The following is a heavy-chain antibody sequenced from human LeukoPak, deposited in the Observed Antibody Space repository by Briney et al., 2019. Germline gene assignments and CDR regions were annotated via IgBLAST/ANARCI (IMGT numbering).Heavy chain of an antibody. CDR1: GYTFTSNY. CDR2: IAPSSGTT. D-gene: IGHD3-10*01. J-gene: IGHJ4*02. CDR3: ARASGSSAVPLDY. Sequence: ASVKVSCKASGYTFTSNYMHWVRQAPGQGLEWMGVIAPSSGTTSYAQKFQGRVTMTRDTSTSTLYMELSSLTSEDTAVYYCARASGSSAVPLDYWGQGTLVTVSS. V-gene: IGHV1-46*01.